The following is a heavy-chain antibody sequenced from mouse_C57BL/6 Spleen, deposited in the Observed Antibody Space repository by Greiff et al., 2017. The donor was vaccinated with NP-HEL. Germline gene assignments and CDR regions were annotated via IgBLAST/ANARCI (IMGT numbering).Heavy chain of an antibody. V-gene: IGHV5-17*01. CDR3: ARRTWGGDFDY. CDR2: ISSGSSTI. D-gene: IGHD4-1*01. Sequence: EVMLVESGGGLVKPGGSLKLSCAASGFTFSDYGMHWIRQAPEKGLEWVAYISSGSSTIYYADTVKGRFTISRDNAKNTLFLQMTSLRSEDTAMYYCARRTWGGDFDYWGQGTTLTVSS. CDR1: GFTFSDYG. J-gene: IGHJ2*01.